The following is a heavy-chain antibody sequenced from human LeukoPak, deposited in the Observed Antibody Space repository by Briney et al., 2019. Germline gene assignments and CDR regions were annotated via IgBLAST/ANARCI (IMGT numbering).Heavy chain of an antibody. J-gene: IGHJ4*02. CDR2: IYTSGST. Sequence: PSETLSLTCTVSGGSISSYYWSWIRQPAGKGLEWIGRIYTSGSTNYNPSLKSRVTMSVDTSKNQFSLKLSSVTAADTAVYYCARGQHIGYCSGGSCYGNQLFDYWGQGTLVTVSS. CDR1: GGSISSYY. V-gene: IGHV4-4*07. D-gene: IGHD2-15*01. CDR3: ARGQHIGYCSGGSCYGNQLFDY.